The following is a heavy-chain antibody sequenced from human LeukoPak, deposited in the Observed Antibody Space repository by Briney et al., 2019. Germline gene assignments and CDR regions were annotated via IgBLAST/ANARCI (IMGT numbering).Heavy chain of an antibody. CDR1: GGSISSYY. CDR2: IYYSGST. Sequence: SETLSLTCTVSGGSISSYYWSWIRQPPGKGLEWIGYIYYSGSTNYNPSLKSRVTISVDTSKNQFCLKLSSVTAADTAVYYCARDTAVAGTWYFDLWGRGTLVTVSS. CDR3: ARDTAVAGTWYFDL. D-gene: IGHD6-19*01. V-gene: IGHV4-59*01. J-gene: IGHJ2*01.